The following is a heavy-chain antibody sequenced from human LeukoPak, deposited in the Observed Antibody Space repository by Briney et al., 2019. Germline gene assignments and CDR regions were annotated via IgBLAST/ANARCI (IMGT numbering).Heavy chain of an antibody. CDR1: GGSISRSRDY. D-gene: IGHD3/OR15-3a*01. CDR3: AKPWGYDVWTALDY. J-gene: IGHJ4*02. V-gene: IGHV4-39*01. CDR2: IYYSGST. Sequence: SETLSLTCTVSGGSISRSRDYWGWIRQPPGKGLEWIGSIYYSGSTYYNPSLKSRVTISVDTSKNQFSLKLSSVTAADTAVYYCAKPWGYDVWTALDYWGQGTLVTVSS.